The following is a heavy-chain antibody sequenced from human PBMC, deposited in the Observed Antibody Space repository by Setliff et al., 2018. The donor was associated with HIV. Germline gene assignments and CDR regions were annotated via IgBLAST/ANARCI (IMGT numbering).Heavy chain of an antibody. V-gene: IGHV1-69*13. CDR2: IFPFFGSA. CDR1: GGSFSSYG. Sequence: SVKVSCKASGGSFSSYGVNWVRQAPGQGLEWMGGIFPFFGSANYAQKFQGRVTITADVSTSTIYMELSSLTSEDTAVYYCARGADGDYRYYMDVWGRGTTVTVSS. CDR3: ARGADGDYRYYMDV. D-gene: IGHD4-17*01. J-gene: IGHJ6*03.